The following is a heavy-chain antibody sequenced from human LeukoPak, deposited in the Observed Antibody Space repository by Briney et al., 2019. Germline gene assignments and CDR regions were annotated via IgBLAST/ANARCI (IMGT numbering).Heavy chain of an antibody. D-gene: IGHD2-2*02. Sequence: GASVKVSCKASGGTFSSYAISWVRQAPGQGLEWMGRIIPILGIANYAQKFQGRVTITADKSTSTAYMELSSLRSEDTAVYYCARGYCSSTSCYRIEDYWGQGTLVTVSS. CDR1: GGTFSSYA. V-gene: IGHV1-69*04. CDR3: ARGYCSSTSCYRIEDY. CDR2: IIPILGIA. J-gene: IGHJ4*02.